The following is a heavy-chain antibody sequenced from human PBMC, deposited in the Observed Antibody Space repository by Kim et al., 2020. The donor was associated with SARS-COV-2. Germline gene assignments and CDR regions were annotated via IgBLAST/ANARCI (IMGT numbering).Heavy chain of an antibody. D-gene: IGHD3-16*01. J-gene: IGHJ6*02. CDR1: GGSISSYY. CDR2: IYYTGST. V-gene: IGHV4-59*01. Sequence: SETLSLTCTVSGGSISSYYWSWIRQPPGKGLEWIGCIYYTGSTTYNPSLKSRVTISVDTSNNQFSLKVSAVTAADTAVYYCARVRGWTGGSGGVDVWGQGTTVTVSS. CDR3: ARVRGWTGGSGGVDV.